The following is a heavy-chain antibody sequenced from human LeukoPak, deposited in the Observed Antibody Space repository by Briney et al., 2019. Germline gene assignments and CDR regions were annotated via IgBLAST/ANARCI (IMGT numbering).Heavy chain of an antibody. D-gene: IGHD3-16*02. CDR3: VRDELRTTYRFSWDP. CDR2: INGNGVT. J-gene: IGHJ5*02. V-gene: IGHV4-4*07. CDR1: GGSIGFYF. Sequence: SETLSLTCTVSGGSIGFYFWSWIRQSAGKGLEWIGRINGNGVTNYNPSLKSRVTMSVDTSKSQFSLNLRSVTAADTSVYYCVRDELRTTYRFSWDPWGQGSLVTV.